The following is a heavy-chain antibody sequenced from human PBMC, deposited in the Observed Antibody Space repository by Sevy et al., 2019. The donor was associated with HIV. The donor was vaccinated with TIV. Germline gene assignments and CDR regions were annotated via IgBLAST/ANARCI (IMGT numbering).Heavy chain of an antibody. CDR2: ISGSGGSGDKT. J-gene: IGHJ4*02. CDR3: ARKYDSSGYFDY. CDR1: GFTFSSYA. D-gene: IGHD3-22*01. Sequence: GESLKISCAASGFTFSSYAMNWVRQAPGKGLEWVSGISGSGGSGDKTNYADSVKGRFTISRDGSKNSLYLQLNSLRAEDTAIYYCARKYDSSGYFDYWGQGTLVTVSS. V-gene: IGHV3-23*01.